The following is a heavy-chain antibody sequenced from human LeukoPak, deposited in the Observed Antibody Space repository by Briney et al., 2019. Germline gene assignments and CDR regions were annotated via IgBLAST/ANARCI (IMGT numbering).Heavy chain of an antibody. Sequence: SETLSLTCAVYGGSFSGYYWSWIRQHPGKGLEWIGYIYYSGSTYYNPSLKSRVTMSVDTSKNQFSLKLSSVTAADTAVYYCARVKNYFDYWGQGTLVTVSS. CDR2: IYYSGST. J-gene: IGHJ4*02. CDR1: GGSFSGYY. CDR3: ARVKNYFDY. V-gene: IGHV4-31*11.